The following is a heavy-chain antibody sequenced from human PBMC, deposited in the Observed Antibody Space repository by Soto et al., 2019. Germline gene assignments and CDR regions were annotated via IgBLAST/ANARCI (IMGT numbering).Heavy chain of an antibody. D-gene: IGHD1-26*01. J-gene: IGHJ4*02. CDR3: ARGASPLIDY. Sequence: ASVTVSCQASGYTITSYAMHWVRQAPGQRLEWMGWINAGNGNTKYSQKFQGRVTITRDTSASTAYMEVSSLRSEDTAVYYCARGASPLIDYWGQGTLVTVSS. CDR1: GYTITSYA. CDR2: INAGNGNT. V-gene: IGHV1-3*01.